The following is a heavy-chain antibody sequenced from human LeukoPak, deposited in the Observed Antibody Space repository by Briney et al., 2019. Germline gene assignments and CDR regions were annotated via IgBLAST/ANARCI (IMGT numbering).Heavy chain of an antibody. CDR1: GFTFSSYG. Sequence: GRSLRLSCAASGFTFSSYGMHWVRQAPGKGLEWVAVISYDGSNKYYADSVKGRFTISRDNSKNTLYLQMNSLRAEDTAVYYCAKTRSGSYISWFDPWGQGTLVTVSS. V-gene: IGHV3-30*18. CDR3: AKTRSGSYISWFDP. CDR2: ISYDGSNK. D-gene: IGHD3-10*01. J-gene: IGHJ5*02.